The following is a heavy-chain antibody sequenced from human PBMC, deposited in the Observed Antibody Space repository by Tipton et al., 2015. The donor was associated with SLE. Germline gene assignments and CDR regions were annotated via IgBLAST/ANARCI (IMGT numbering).Heavy chain of an antibody. J-gene: IGHJ2*01. V-gene: IGHV3-30*04. CDR3: VKDQQWLVKWYFDL. D-gene: IGHD6-19*01. CDR2: ISYDGNNK. Sequence: QLVQSGGGLIQPGGSLRLSCAGSGFIFSSYAMFWVRQAPGKGLEWVAIISYDGNNKFYADSVKGRFTVSRDNSKNTLDLQMNSLRAEDTAFYYCVKDQQWLVKWYFDLWGRGTPVTVSS. CDR1: GFIFSSYA.